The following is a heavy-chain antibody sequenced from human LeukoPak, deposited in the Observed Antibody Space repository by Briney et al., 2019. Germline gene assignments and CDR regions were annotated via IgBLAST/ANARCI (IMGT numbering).Heavy chain of an antibody. D-gene: IGHD6-13*01. Sequence: AGGSLRLSCAASGFTFSSYGMHWVRQAPGKGLEWVAVIWYDGSNKYYADSVKGRYTISRDNSKNTLYLQMNGLRAEDTAVYYCARDRDAAAGPKGENWFDPWGQGTLVTVSS. J-gene: IGHJ5*02. CDR2: IWYDGSNK. V-gene: IGHV3-33*01. CDR3: ARDRDAAAGPKGENWFDP. CDR1: GFTFSSYG.